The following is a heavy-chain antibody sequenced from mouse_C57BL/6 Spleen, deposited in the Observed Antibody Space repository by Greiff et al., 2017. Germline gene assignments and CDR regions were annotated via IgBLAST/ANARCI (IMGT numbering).Heavy chain of an antibody. CDR3: ARDDYYGSSYDYFDY. CDR1: GFTFSSYA. CDR2: ISDGGSYT. D-gene: IGHD1-1*01. V-gene: IGHV5-4*01. Sequence: EVNVVESGGGLVKPGGSLKLSCAASGFTFSSYAMSWVRQTPEKRLEWVATISDGGSYTYYPDNVKGRFTISRDNAKNNLYLQMSHLKSEDTAMYYCARDDYYGSSYDYFDYWGQGTTLTVSS. J-gene: IGHJ2*01.